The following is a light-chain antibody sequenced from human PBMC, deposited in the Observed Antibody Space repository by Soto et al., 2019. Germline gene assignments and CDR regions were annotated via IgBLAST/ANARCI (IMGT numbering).Light chain of an antibody. Sequence: QSVLTQPPSLSGSPGQRVTISCTGGRSNIGAGYDVHWYQHLPGTAPKVLIFDNSNRPSGVPDRVSGSKSGTSASLAITGLQAEEAAVYYCHSYDVSLRGPAFGGGTKLTVL. V-gene: IGLV1-40*01. CDR1: RSNIGAGYD. CDR3: HSYDVSLRGPA. J-gene: IGLJ2*01. CDR2: DNS.